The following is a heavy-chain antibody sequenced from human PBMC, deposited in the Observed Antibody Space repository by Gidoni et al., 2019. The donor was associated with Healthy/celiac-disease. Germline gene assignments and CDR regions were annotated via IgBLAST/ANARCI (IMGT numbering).Heavy chain of an antibody. V-gene: IGHV3-23*01. D-gene: IGHD4-17*01. CDR1: GFTFSSYA. CDR3: AKGPGGDYILYYYYYMDV. J-gene: IGHJ6*03. Sequence: EVQLLESGGGLVQPGGSLRPSCAASGFTFSSYAMSWVRQAPGKGLGWVSAISGSGGSTYYADSVKGRFTISRDNSKNTLYLQMNSLRAEDTAVYYCAKGPGGDYILYYYYYMDVWGKGTTVTVSS. CDR2: ISGSGGST.